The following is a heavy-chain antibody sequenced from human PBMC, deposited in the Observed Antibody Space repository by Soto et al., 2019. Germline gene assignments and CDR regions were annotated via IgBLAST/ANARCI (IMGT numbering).Heavy chain of an antibody. V-gene: IGHV4-39*02. J-gene: IGHJ5*02. CDR1: GGTIRSSNYY. CDR3: SRRAPEGFDP. CDR2: IDYSGST. Sequence: AETLSLTCTVSGGTIRSSNYYWAWIRQPPGKGLEWIGSIDYSGSTYYNASLKSRVTISVDTSKNHFSLKLGSVTTADTTLYYCSRRAPEGFDPWGQGTLVTVSS.